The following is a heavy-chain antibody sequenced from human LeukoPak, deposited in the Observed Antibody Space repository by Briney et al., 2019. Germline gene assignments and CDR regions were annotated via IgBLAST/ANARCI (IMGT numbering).Heavy chain of an antibody. V-gene: IGHV1-69*05. J-gene: IGHJ5*02. CDR2: IIPIFGTA. CDR1: GGTFSSYA. CDR3: AREAYPGVWFDP. D-gene: IGHD1-14*01. Sequence: SVKVSCKASGGTFSSYAISWVRQAPGQGLEWMGGIIPIFGTANYAQKLQGRVTMTTDTSTSTAYMELRSLRSDDTAVYYCAREAYPGVWFDPWGQGTLVTVSS.